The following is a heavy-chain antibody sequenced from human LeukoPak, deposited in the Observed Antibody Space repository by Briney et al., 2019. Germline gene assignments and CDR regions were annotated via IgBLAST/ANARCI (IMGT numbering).Heavy chain of an antibody. Sequence: ASVKVSCKASGYTFTSYYMHWVRQAPGQGLEWMGIINPSGGSTSYIQKFQGRVTMTRDMSTSTVYMELSSLRSDDTAVYYCARGGEQLDGDYWGQGTLVTVSS. J-gene: IGHJ4*01. D-gene: IGHD6-6*01. V-gene: IGHV1-46*01. CDR2: INPSGGST. CDR3: ARGGEQLDGDY. CDR1: GYTFTSYY.